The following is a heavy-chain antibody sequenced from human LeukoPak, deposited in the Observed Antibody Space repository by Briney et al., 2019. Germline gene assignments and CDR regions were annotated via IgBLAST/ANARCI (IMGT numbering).Heavy chain of an antibody. Sequence: PGGSLRLSCAASGFTFSLYGIHWVRQAPGKGLEWVAVISSAGTTKYYADSVKGRFTISRDNSKNTLYLQMNSLRAEDTAVYYCAKDQSSSSFGEVDYWGQGTLVTVSS. CDR3: AKDQSSSSFGEVDY. CDR2: ISSAGTTK. D-gene: IGHD6-6*01. J-gene: IGHJ4*02. V-gene: IGHV3-30*18. CDR1: GFTFSLYG.